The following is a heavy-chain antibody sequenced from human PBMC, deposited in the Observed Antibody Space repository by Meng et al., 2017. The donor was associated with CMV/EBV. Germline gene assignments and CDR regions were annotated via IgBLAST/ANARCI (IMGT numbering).Heavy chain of an antibody. CDR2: ISYDGSNK. CDR1: GFTFSSYA. D-gene: IGHD2-15*01. Sequence: GGSLRLSCAASGFTFSSYAMHWVRQAPGKGLEWVAVISYDGSNKYYADSVKGRFTISRDNSKNTLYLQMNSLRAEDTAVYYCARERRDISWFDPWGQGTLVTVSS. CDR3: ARERRDISWFDP. J-gene: IGHJ5*02. V-gene: IGHV3-30*04.